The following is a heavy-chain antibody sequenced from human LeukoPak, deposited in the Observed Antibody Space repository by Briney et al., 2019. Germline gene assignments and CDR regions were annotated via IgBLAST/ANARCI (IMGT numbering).Heavy chain of an antibody. CDR1: GFTFSSYS. D-gene: IGHD2-15*01. CDR2: ISSSSSYI. V-gene: IGHV3-21*01. J-gene: IGHJ3*02. Sequence: PGGSLRLSCAASGFTFSSYSMNWVRQAPGKGLEWVSSISSSSSYIYYADSVKGRLTISRDNAKNSLYLQMNSLRAEDTAVYYCARRLNRDIVVVVAAPDAFDIWGQGTMVTVSS. CDR3: ARRLNRDIVVVVAAPDAFDI.